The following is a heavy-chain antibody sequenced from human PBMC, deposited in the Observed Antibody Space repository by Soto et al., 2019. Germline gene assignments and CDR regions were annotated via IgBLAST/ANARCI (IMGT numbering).Heavy chain of an antibody. Sequence: QIQLVQFGPEVKKPGTPVKVSCKASGFTFSSSGIHWVRQARGQRLEWIGWIVVGSGNTNYAQKFQERVTSTSDVTKNTAYKALTRLRSEDTAVYYCAADCAPTVPYNWFEPWGQGTLVTVSS. J-gene: IGHJ5*02. CDR1: GFTFSSSG. CDR3: AADCAPTVPYNWFEP. V-gene: IGHV1-58*02. CDR2: IVVGSGNT. D-gene: IGHD1-1*01.